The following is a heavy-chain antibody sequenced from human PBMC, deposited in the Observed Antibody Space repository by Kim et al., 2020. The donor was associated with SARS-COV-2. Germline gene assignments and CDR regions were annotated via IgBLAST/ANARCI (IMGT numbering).Heavy chain of an antibody. D-gene: IGHD3-3*01. CDR1: GYTFSNYG. CDR2: VFGFNDNT. CDR3: ARVDNYDFWSAYYPSVSYY. Sequence: ASVKVSCKASGYTFSNYGISWVRQAPGQGLEWMGWVFGFNDNTHYAQEFQGRVTMTTDTSTNTAYLELRSLRSDDTAVYYCARVDNYDFWSAYYPSVSYY. J-gene: IGHJ6*01. V-gene: IGHV1-18*01.